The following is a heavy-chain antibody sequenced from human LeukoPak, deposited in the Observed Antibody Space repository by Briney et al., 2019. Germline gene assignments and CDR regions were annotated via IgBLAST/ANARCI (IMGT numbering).Heavy chain of an antibody. CDR1: GYTFTNYG. J-gene: IGHJ5*02. CDR3: ARDLVYYASSGHQGRTGVDP. CDR2: ISAYNGNT. Sequence: ASVKVSCKASGYTFTNYGISWVRQAPGQGLEWMGWISAYNGNTNYAQKLQGRVTMTTDTSTTTAYMELRSLRSDDTAVYYCARDLVYYASSGHQGRTGVDPWGQGTLVTVSS. V-gene: IGHV1-18*01. D-gene: IGHD3-22*01.